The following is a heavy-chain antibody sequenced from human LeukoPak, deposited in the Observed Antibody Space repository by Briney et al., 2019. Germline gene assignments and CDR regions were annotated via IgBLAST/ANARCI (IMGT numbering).Heavy chain of an antibody. CDR2: IYHSGST. CDR1: GGSLSSGGYY. Sequence: PSQTLSLTCTVSGGSLSSGGYYWSWIRQHPGKGLEWIGCIYHSGSTFYNPSLKSRLTISVDASKNQFSLKLSSVTAADTAVYYCARGAVRGGPTYAFDIWGQGTMVTVSS. V-gene: IGHV4-31*03. D-gene: IGHD3-10*01. J-gene: IGHJ3*02. CDR3: ARGAVRGGPTYAFDI.